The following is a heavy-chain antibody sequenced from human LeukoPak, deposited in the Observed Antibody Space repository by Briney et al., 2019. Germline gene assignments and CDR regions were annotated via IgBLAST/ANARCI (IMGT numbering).Heavy chain of an antibody. CDR2: ISWDGGST. J-gene: IGHJ4*02. Sequence: GGSLRLSCAASGFTFDDYAMHWVRHAPGKGLEWVSLISWDGGSTYYADSVKGRFTISRDNSKNSLYLQMNSLRAEDTALYYCAKDTSYDSSGHFDYWGQGTLVTVSS. CDR3: AKDTSYDSSGHFDY. V-gene: IGHV3-43D*03. D-gene: IGHD3-22*01. CDR1: GFTFDDYA.